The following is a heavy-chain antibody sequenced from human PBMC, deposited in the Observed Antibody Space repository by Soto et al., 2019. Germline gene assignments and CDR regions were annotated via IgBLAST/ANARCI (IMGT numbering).Heavy chain of an antibody. CDR3: ASARSYGFYYFDY. Sequence: ASVKVSCKASGYTFTSYDINWVRQATGQGLEWMGWMNPNSGNTGYAQKFQGRVTMTRNTSISTAYMELSSLRSEDTAVYYCASARSYGFYYFDYWGQGTLVTVSS. CDR1: GYTFTSYD. J-gene: IGHJ4*02. CDR2: MNPNSGNT. D-gene: IGHD5-18*01. V-gene: IGHV1-8*01.